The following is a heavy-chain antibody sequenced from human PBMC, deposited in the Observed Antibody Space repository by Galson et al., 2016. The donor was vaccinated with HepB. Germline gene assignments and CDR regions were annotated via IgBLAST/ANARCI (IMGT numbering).Heavy chain of an antibody. J-gene: IGHJ6*02. CDR3: ARRFRYTYGPPYGMDV. Sequence: SETLSLTCAVSGGSISSNNWWHWVRQPPGKGLEWIGEIYHSGSTYYNPSLKSRVTMSVDRSNNQFSLKLSSVTAADTAVYYCARRFRYTYGPPYGMDVWGQGTTVTVSS. CDR2: IYHSGST. V-gene: IGHV4-4*02. CDR1: GGSISSNNW. D-gene: IGHD5-18*01.